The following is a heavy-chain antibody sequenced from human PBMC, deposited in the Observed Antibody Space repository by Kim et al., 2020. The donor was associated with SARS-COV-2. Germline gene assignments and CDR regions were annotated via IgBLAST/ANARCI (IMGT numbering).Heavy chain of an antibody. CDR3: AASSGSYYMRLDY. D-gene: IGHD3-10*01. Sequence: GGSLRLSCAASGFTFSSYAMSWVRQAPGKGLEWVSAISGSGGSTYYADSVKGRFTISRDNSKNTLYLQMNSLRAEDTAVYYCAASSGSYYMRLDYWGQGTLVTVSS. CDR2: ISGSGGST. J-gene: IGHJ4*02. V-gene: IGHV3-23*01. CDR1: GFTFSSYA.